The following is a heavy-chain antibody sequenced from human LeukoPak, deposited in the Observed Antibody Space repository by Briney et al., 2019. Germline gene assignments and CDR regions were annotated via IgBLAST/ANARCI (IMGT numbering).Heavy chain of an antibody. CDR2: IVVGSGNT. D-gene: IGHD6-13*01. J-gene: IGHJ4*02. CDR1: GFTFSNSA. V-gene: IGHV1-58*01. CDR3: AADSGNYGITWSYFDH. Sequence: SVKVSCKASGFTFSNSAVQWVRQARGQRLEWIGWIVVGSGNTNYAQKFQERVTITRDMSTGTAHLELTSLRSEDTAVYYCAADSGNYGITWSYFDHWGQGTLLTVSS.